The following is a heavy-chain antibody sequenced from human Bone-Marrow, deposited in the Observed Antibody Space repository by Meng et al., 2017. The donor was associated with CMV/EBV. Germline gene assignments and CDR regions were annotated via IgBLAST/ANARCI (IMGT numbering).Heavy chain of an antibody. Sequence: ASVKVSCKASGYTFTSYDINWVRQATGQGLEWMGWINPNSGGTNYAQKFQGRVTMTRDTSISTAYMELSRLRSDDTAVYYCARVRQIVVVPEYYFDYWGQGTLVTVSS. CDR3: ARVRQIVVVPEYYFDY. J-gene: IGHJ4*02. CDR2: INPNSGGT. CDR1: GYTFTSYD. V-gene: IGHV1-2*02. D-gene: IGHD2-2*01.